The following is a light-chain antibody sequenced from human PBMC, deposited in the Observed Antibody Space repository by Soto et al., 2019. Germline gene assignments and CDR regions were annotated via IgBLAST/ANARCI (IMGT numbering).Light chain of an antibody. CDR2: EVS. V-gene: IGLV2-14*01. CDR3: SSYTSSSTLV. CDR1: SSDVGGYNY. J-gene: IGLJ1*01. Sequence: QSALTQPASVSGSPRQSITISCTGTSSDVGGYNYVSWYQQHPGKAPKLMIYEVSNRPSGVSNRFSGSKSGNTASLTISGLQAEDEGDYYCSSYTSSSTLVFGTGTKVTVL.